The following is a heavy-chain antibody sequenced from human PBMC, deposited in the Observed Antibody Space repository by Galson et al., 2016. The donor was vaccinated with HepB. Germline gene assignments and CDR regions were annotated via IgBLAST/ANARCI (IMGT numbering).Heavy chain of an antibody. Sequence: QSGAEVTKPGESLRISCKGSGYSFTRYWISWVRQMPGKGLEWMGRIDPSDSYRNYSPSFQGHVTLSADKSSSTAYLQWSSLKASDTAMYYCARHEGEQLDPFDYWGQGTLVTVSS. CDR2: IDPSDSYR. J-gene: IGHJ4*02. CDR1: GYSFTRYW. D-gene: IGHD6-13*01. V-gene: IGHV5-10-1*01. CDR3: ARHEGEQLDPFDY.